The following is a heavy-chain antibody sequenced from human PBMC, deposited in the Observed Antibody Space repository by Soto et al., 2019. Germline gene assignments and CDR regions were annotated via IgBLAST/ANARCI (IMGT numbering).Heavy chain of an antibody. CDR1: GFTFSRYG. D-gene: IGHD2-15*01. Sequence: QVQLMESGGGVVQPGRSLRLSCAASGFTFSRYGMHWVRQAPGKGLEWVAVISYDGSDKYYADSVKGRFTISRDNSKNTLYLQMNSLRAEDTAVYYCAKNRGTRYCSGGSCYDFDYWGQGTLVTVSS. CDR3: AKNRGTRYCSGGSCYDFDY. V-gene: IGHV3-30*18. CDR2: ISYDGSDK. J-gene: IGHJ4*02.